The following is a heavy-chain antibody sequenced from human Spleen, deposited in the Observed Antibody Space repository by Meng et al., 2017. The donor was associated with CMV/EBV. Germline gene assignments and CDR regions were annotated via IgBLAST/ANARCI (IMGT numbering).Heavy chain of an antibody. CDR1: GFSFSSYG. D-gene: IGHD3-16*02. J-gene: IGHJ6*02. CDR2: LQSDGAIE. Sequence: GGSLRLSYEASGFSFSSYGMHWVRQAPGKGLEWVAYLQSDGAIEYYADSMKGRFTISRDNSKNTLYLQMNSLRPEDTAVYYCAKSRREGSYHGLYYYYDMDVWGQGTTVTVSS. V-gene: IGHV3-30*02. CDR3: AKSRREGSYHGLYYYYDMDV.